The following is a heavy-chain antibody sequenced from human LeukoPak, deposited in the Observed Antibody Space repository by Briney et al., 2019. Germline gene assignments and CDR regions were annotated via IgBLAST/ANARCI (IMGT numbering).Heavy chain of an antibody. D-gene: IGHD2-21*01. CDR2: INSDGSKT. CDR3: ARDGTYGRFDY. V-gene: IGHV3-74*01. Sequence: GGSLRLSCAASEFTFSNYWMHWVRQAPGKGLVWVALINSDGSKTIYADSVKGRFTISRDNAKSTLYLQMSSLRVEDTAVYYCARDGTYGRFDYWGLGNLVTVSS. CDR1: EFTFSNYW. J-gene: IGHJ4*02.